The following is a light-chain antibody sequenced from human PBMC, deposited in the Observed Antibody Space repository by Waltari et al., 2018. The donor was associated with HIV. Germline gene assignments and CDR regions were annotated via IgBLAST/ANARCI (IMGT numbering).Light chain of an antibody. Sequence: QSVLTQPPSVSGAPGQRVTISCTGSSSNIGAGYDVLWYQHLPGTAPKHLIYGNSCRPSGGPDRCSGAKSGTSASLAITGLQAEDEADYYCQSYDSSLSDSRVFGGGTKLTVL. CDR2: GNS. V-gene: IGLV1-40*01. CDR1: SSNIGAGYD. CDR3: QSYDSSLSDSRV. J-gene: IGLJ3*02.